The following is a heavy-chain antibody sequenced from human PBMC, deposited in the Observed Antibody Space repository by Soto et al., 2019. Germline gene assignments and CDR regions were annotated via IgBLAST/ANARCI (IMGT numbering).Heavy chain of an antibody. CDR3: ASCRVAAGPEYFQH. CDR1: GGSISSYY. D-gene: IGHD6-6*01. CDR2: IYYSGST. J-gene: IGHJ1*01. V-gene: IGHV4-59*08. Sequence: QVQLQESGPGLVKPSETLSLTCTVSGGSISSYYWSWIRQPPGKGLEWIGYIYYSGSTNYNPSLKSRVTISVDTSKNQFSLKLSSVTAADTAVYYCASCRVAAGPEYFQHWGQGTLVTVSS.